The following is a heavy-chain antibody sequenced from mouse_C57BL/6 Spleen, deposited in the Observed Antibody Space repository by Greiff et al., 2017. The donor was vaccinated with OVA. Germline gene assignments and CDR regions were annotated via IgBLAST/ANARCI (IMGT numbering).Heavy chain of an antibody. CDR3: AIDVYDAFDF. D-gene: IGHD2-2*01. CDR1: GYTFTSYW. J-gene: IGHJ2*01. CDR2: INPSSGYT. V-gene: IGHV1-7*01. Sequence: QVQLQQSGAELAKPGASVKLSCKASGYTFTSYWMHWVKQRPGQGLEWIGYINPSSGYTKYNQKFKDKAKLTADKSSSTAYMQLSSLTYEDSAVYYCAIDVYDAFDFWGQGTTLTVSS.